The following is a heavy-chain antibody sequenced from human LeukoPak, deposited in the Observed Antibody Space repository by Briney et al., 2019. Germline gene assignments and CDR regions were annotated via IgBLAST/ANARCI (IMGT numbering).Heavy chain of an antibody. CDR2: ISGSGDNT. Sequence: GGSLRLSCEASGLSFRSYGMSWVRKAPGKGLEWVSGISGSGDNTYYTDSVNGRFTISRDNSKNTLYLQMNSLRVEDTAVYYCAKCWTSDGVCLNFDHWGQGALVTVSS. CDR3: AKCWTSDGVCLNFDH. D-gene: IGHD2-8*01. J-gene: IGHJ4*02. CDR1: GLSFRSYG. V-gene: IGHV3-23*01.